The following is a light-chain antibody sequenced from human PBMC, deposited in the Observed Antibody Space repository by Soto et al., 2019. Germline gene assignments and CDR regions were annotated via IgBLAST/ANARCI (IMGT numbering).Light chain of an antibody. CDR3: QQYGSSPFT. V-gene: IGKV3-20*01. CDR2: GAS. Sequence: ETVLTQSPGTLSLSPGERATLSCRATQSVNNDYLAWYQQRPGLAPRLLIFGASGRATGIPDRFSGSGSGTDFSLTISRLEPEDFAVYYCQQYGSSPFTFGPGTKVDIK. J-gene: IGKJ3*01. CDR1: QSVNNDY.